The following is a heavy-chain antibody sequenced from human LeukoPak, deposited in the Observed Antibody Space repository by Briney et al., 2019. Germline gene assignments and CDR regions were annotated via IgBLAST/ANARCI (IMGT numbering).Heavy chain of an antibody. J-gene: IGHJ3*02. D-gene: IGHD6-19*01. V-gene: IGHV1-46*01. CDR1: GYTFTSYY. CDR2: INPSGGST. Sequence: ASVKVSCKASGYTFTSYYMHWVRQAPGQGLEWMGIINPSGGSTSYAQKFQGRVTMTRDTSTSTVYMELSSLRSEDTAVYYCAATAVAGTGAFDIWGQGTMVTVSS. CDR3: AATAVAGTGAFDI.